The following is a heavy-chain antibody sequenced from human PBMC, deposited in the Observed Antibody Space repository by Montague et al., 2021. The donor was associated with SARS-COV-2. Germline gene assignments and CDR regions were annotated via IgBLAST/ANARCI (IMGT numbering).Heavy chain of an antibody. CDR1: GFTFSNYC. CDR3: ARELSSGWFRYFDY. Sequence: SLRLSCAASGFTFSNYCMHWVRQVPGKGLLWVSRISTDDGSTTTYADSVKGRFTISRDNAKNTLYLQMNSLRAEDTAVYYCARELSSGWFRYFDYWGQGTLVTVSS. V-gene: IGHV3-74*03. J-gene: IGHJ4*02. CDR2: ISTDDGSTT. D-gene: IGHD6-19*01.